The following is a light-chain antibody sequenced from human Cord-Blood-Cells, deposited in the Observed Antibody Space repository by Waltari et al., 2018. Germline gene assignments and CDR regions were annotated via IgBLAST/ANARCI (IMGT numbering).Light chain of an antibody. CDR1: QSVSSY. V-gene: IGKV3-11*01. CDR2: DAS. Sequence: EIVLTQSPATLSLSPGERATLSCRASQSVSSYLAWYQQKPGQAPRLLIYDASNRATGIAARVSGSGSGADFTLTISSLEPEDFAVYYCQQRSNCTFGQGTKLEI. J-gene: IGKJ2*01. CDR3: QQRSNCT.